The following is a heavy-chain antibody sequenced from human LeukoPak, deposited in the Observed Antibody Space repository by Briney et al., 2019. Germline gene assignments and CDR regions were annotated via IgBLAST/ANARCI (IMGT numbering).Heavy chain of an antibody. J-gene: IGHJ3*02. CDR1: GYTFTSYG. Sequence: ASVKVSCKASGYTFTSYGISWVRQAPGQGIEWMGWISVYNGNTNYAQKLQGRVTMTRDMSTSTVYMELSSLRSEDTAVYYCARVYSYGFLGAFDIWGQGTMVTVSS. CDR3: ARVYSYGFLGAFDI. CDR2: ISVYNGNT. D-gene: IGHD5-18*01. V-gene: IGHV1-18*01.